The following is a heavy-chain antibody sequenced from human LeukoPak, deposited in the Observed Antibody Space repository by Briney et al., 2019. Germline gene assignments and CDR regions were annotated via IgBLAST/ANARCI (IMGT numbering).Heavy chain of an antibody. J-gene: IGHJ6*03. CDR2: ISYDGSNK. V-gene: IGHV3-30*04. CDR1: GFTFSSYA. CDR3: ARDPGPSFYYYYYMDV. Sequence: GGSLRLSCAASGFTFSSYAMHGVRQAPGKGLEWVAVISYDGSNKYYADSVKGRFTISRDNSKNTLYLQMNSLRAEDTAVYYCARDPGPSFYYYYYMDVWGKGTTVTVSS.